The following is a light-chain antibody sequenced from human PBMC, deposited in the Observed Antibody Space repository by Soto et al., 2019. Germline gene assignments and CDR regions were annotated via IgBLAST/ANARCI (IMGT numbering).Light chain of an antibody. V-gene: IGKV3-20*01. Sequence: EVVLTQSPVTLSLSPGERATLSCRASQSFRGLLAWYQQKPGQAPRLLIYDASNRATGIPDRFSGSGSGTDFILTISRLEPEDFAVYFCQQYGSSPQTFGQGTTVEIK. CDR3: QQYGSSPQT. J-gene: IGKJ1*01. CDR1: QSFRGL. CDR2: DAS.